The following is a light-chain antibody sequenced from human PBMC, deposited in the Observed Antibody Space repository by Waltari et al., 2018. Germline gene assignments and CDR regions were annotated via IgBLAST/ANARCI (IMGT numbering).Light chain of an antibody. CDR3: LVWHSTIDHQGV. CDR2: YDS. CDR1: HIGSKS. Sequence: SYVVTQSPSVSVAPGETARITCGGDHIGSKSAHWSQQRPGQAPVLVISYDSDRPSGIPERFSGSNSGNTATLTISWVEAEDEADYYCLVWHSTIDHQGVFGGGTKLTVL. J-gene: IGLJ2*01. V-gene: IGLV3-21*04.